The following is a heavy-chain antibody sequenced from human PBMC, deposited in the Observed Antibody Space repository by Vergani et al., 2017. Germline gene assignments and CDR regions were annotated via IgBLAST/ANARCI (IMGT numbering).Heavy chain of an antibody. D-gene: IGHD6-6*01. CDR2: IYYSGST. Sequence: QVQLQESGPGLVKPSETLSLTCTVSGGSISSYYWSWIRQPPGKGLEWIGYIYYSGSTNYKPSLKSRVTISVDTSKNQFSLKLSSVTAADTAVYYCARANSWGSSSSYNWFDPWGQGTLVTVSS. CDR1: GGSISSYY. J-gene: IGHJ5*02. CDR3: ARANSWGSSSSYNWFDP. V-gene: IGHV4-59*01.